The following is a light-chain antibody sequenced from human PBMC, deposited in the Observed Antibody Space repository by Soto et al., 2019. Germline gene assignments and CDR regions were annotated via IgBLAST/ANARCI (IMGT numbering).Light chain of an antibody. J-gene: IGKJ4*01. CDR1: RSISNW. CDR2: DAS. CDR3: QQYGSFSPIT. V-gene: IGKV1-5*01. Sequence: IEMNKCPSTLSASVGDRDTITGRASRSISNWLAWYQQRPGLAPKLLIFDASILQSGVPSRFSGSGSGTEFTLSISRLQTDDFATYYCQQYGSFSPITFGGGTKVDIK.